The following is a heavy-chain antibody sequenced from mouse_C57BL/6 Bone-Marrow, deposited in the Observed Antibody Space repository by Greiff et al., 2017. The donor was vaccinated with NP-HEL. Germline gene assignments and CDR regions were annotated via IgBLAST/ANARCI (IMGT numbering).Heavy chain of an antibody. V-gene: IGHV1-26*01. CDR1: GYTFTDYY. J-gene: IGHJ1*03. CDR3: ARYDGYYVYWYFDV. CDR2: INPNNGGT. Sequence: VQLQQSGPELVKPGASVKISCKASGYTFTDYYMNWVKQSHGKSLEWIGDINPNNGGTSYNQKFKGKATLTVDKSSSTAYMELRSLTSEDSAVYYCARYDGYYVYWYFDVWGTGTTVTVSS. D-gene: IGHD2-3*01.